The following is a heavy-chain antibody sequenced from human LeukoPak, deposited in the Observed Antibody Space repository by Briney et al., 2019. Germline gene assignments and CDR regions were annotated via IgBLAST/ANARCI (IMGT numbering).Heavy chain of an antibody. CDR2: IYTSGSN. CDR3: ARQDGYCSSTSCYNHNWFDP. J-gene: IGHJ5*02. V-gene: IGHV4-4*09. Sequence: PSETLSLTCTVSGGSIRSYYWSWIRQPPGKGLEWIGYIYTSGSNNYNPSPKSRVTISVDTSKNQFSLKLSSVTAADTAVYYCARQDGYCSSTSCYNHNWFDPWGQGTLVTVSS. CDR1: GGSIRSYY. D-gene: IGHD2-2*02.